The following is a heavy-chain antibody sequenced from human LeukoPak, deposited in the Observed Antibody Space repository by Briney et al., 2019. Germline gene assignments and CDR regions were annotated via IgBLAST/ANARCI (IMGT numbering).Heavy chain of an antibody. CDR3: ARHGNSDAFDI. CDR2: IYYSGST. CDR1: GSSISSSSYY. Sequence: SETLSLTCTVSGSSISSSSYYWGWIRQPPGKGLEWIGSIYYSGSTYYNPSLKSRVTISVDTSKNQFSLKLSSVTAADTAVYYCARHGNSDAFDIWGQGTMVTVSS. V-gene: IGHV4-39*01. D-gene: IGHD5-18*01. J-gene: IGHJ3*02.